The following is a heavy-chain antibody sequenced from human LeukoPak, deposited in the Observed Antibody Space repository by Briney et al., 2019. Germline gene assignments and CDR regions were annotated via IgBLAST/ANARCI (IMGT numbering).Heavy chain of an antibody. CDR1: GYTFTGYY. CDR3: ATLRTRHGWLNDY. Sequence: ASVKVSCKASGYTFTGYYMHWVRQAPGQGLEWMGWTNPNSGGTNYAQKFQGWVTMTRDTSISTAYMELSRLRSDDTAVYYCATLRTRHGWLNDYWGQGTLVTVSS. V-gene: IGHV1-2*04. J-gene: IGHJ4*02. D-gene: IGHD5-24*01. CDR2: TNPNSGGT.